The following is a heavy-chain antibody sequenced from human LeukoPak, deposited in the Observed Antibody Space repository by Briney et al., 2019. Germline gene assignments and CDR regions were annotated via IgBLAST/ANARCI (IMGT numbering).Heavy chain of an antibody. J-gene: IGHJ4*02. V-gene: IGHV3-23*01. Sequence: GGPPRLSCAASGFTFTSYAMSWVRQAPGKGLEWVSTIDGSGGRTYYADSVKGRFTISRDNSKNTLYLQMNSLRAEDTAVYYCARDSGERVGATDYWGQGTLVTVSS. D-gene: IGHD1-26*01. CDR1: GFTFTSYA. CDR2: IDGSGGRT. CDR3: ARDSGERVGATDY.